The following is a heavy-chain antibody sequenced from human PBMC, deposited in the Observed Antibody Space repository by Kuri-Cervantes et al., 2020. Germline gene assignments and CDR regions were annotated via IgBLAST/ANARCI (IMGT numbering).Heavy chain of an antibody. Sequence: ASVKVSCKASGYTFTGYYLHWVRQAPGQGLEWMGWIDPNSGGTNYAQKFQGRVTLTRDMSITTVYMEVRRLSFDDTAVYYCARMPSDHFMDVWGKGTTVTVSS. J-gene: IGHJ6*03. CDR1: GYTFTGYY. CDR2: IDPNSGGT. D-gene: IGHD2-2*01. V-gene: IGHV1-2*02. CDR3: ARMPSDHFMDV.